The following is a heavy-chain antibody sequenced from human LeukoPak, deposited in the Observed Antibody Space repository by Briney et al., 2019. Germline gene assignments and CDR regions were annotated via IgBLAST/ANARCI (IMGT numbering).Heavy chain of an antibody. CDR2: ISGSGGST. CDR3: AKGAYCGSDCYPDYFDY. Sequence: GGSLRLSCAASGFTFSSYAMSWVRQAPGKGLEWVSAISGSGGSTYYADSVKGRFTISRDNSKNTLYLQMNSLRAEDTAVYYCAKGAYCGSDCYPDYFDYWGQGTLVTVSS. CDR1: GFTFSSYA. V-gene: IGHV3-23*01. J-gene: IGHJ4*02. D-gene: IGHD2-21*02.